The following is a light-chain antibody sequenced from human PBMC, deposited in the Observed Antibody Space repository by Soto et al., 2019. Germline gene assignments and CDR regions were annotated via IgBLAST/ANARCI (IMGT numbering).Light chain of an antibody. J-gene: IGLJ2*01. CDR3: SSYAGNNNLV. V-gene: IGLV2-8*01. CDR1: SSDVGGYNY. CDR2: DVS. Sequence: QSVLTQPPSASGSPGQSVTISCTGTSSDVGGYNYVSWYQQHPGKAPKLMIYDVSKRPSGVPDRFSGSKSGNTASLTVSGLQTEDEADYYCSSYAGNNNLVFGGGTQLTVL.